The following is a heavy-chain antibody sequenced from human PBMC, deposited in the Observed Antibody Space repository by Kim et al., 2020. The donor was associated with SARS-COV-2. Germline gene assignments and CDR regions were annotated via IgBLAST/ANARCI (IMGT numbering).Heavy chain of an antibody. Sequence: ASVKVSCKASGYTFTSYGISWVRQAPGQGLEWMGWISAYNGNTNYAQKLQGRVTMTTDTSTSTAYMELRSLRSDDTAVYYCARDRGGRWFGELSGFDYWGQGTLVTVSS. J-gene: IGHJ4*02. CDR2: ISAYNGNT. CDR3: ARDRGGRWFGELSGFDY. D-gene: IGHD3-10*01. CDR1: GYTFTSYG. V-gene: IGHV1-18*01.